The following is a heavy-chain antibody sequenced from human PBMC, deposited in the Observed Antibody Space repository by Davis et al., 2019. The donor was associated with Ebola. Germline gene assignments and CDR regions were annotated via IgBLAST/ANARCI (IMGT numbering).Heavy chain of an antibody. CDR2: ISGSGGST. Sequence: GESLKISCAASGFTFSSYAMSWVRQAPGKGLEWVSAISGSGGSTYYADSVKGRFTISRDNSKNTLYLQMNSLRAEDTALYYCAKDSYSGSYYYFDYWGQGTLVTVSS. V-gene: IGHV3-23*01. CDR3: AKDSYSGSYYYFDY. D-gene: IGHD1-26*01. J-gene: IGHJ4*02. CDR1: GFTFSSYA.